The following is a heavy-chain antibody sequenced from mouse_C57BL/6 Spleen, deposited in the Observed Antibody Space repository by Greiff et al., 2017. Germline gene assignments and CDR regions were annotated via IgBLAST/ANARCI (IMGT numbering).Heavy chain of an antibody. CDR3: ARHLNYYGSRDWYFDV. CDR1: GFTFSSYG. J-gene: IGHJ1*03. Sequence: EVQLVESGGDLVKPGGSLKLSCAASGFTFSSYGMSWVRQTPDKRLEWVATISSGGSYTYYPDSVKGRFTISRDNAKNTLYLQMSSLKSEDTAMYYCARHLNYYGSRDWYFDVWGTGTTVTVSS. D-gene: IGHD1-1*01. CDR2: ISSGGSYT. V-gene: IGHV5-6*01.